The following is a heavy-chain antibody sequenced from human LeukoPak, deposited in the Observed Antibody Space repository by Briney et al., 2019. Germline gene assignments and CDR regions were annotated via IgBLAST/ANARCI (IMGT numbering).Heavy chain of an antibody. CDR2: IGSRSAYT. Sequence: PGGSLRLSCAASGFTFSSYAMSWVRQAPGKGLEWVSSIGSRSAYTYYADSVKGRFTISRDNTKNSLYLQMNSLRAGDTAVYYCARGGLNFDAFDIWGQGTMVTVSS. D-gene: IGHD1-7*01. V-gene: IGHV3-21*01. CDR1: GFTFSSYA. J-gene: IGHJ3*02. CDR3: ARGGLNFDAFDI.